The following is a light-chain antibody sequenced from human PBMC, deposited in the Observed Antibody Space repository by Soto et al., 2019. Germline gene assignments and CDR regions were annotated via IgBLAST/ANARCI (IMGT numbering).Light chain of an antibody. CDR1: SSDVGGCNY. V-gene: IGLV2-11*01. Sequence: QSVLTQPRSVSGSPGQSVTISCTGTSSDVGGCNYVSWYQQHPGKAPKLMIYDVSKRPSGVPDRLSGSKSGNTASLTISGLQAEDEADYYCCSYAGSYVFGTGTKVTVL. CDR2: DVS. J-gene: IGLJ1*01. CDR3: CSYAGSYV.